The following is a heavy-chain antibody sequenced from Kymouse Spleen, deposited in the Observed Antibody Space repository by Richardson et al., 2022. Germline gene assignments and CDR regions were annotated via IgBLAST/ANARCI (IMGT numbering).Heavy chain of an antibody. CDR2: IYPGDSDT. J-gene: IGHJ6*02. V-gene: IGHV5-51*01. CDR1: GYSFTSYW. D-gene: IGHD3-9*01. Sequence: EVQLVQSGAEVKKPGESLKISCKGSGYSFTSYWIGWVRQMPGKGLEWMGIIYPGDSDTRYSPSFQGQVTISADKSISTAYLQWSSLKASDTAMYYCARGYDISPYYYYYYGMDVWGQGTTVTVSS. CDR3: ARGYDISPYYYYYYGMDV.